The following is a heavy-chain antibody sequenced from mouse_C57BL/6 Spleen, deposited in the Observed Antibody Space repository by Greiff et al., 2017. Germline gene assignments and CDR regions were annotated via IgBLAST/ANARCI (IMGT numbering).Heavy chain of an antibody. J-gene: IGHJ2*01. CDR1: GFTFSDYG. V-gene: IGHV5-17*01. D-gene: IGHD2-2*01. Sequence: EVHLVESGGGLVKPGGSLKLSCAASGFTFSDYGMHWVRQAPEKGLEWVAYISSGSSTIYYADTVKGRFTISRDNAKNTLFLQMTSLRSEDTAMYYCALIYYGYEGFDYWGQGTTLTVSS. CDR2: ISSGSSTI. CDR3: ALIYYGYEGFDY.